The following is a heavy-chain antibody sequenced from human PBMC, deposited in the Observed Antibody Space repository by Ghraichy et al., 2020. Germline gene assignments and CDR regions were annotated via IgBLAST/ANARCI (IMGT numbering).Heavy chain of an antibody. V-gene: IGHV3-30*02. CDR1: GFTFRNYG. D-gene: IGHD4/OR15-4a*01. CDR2: VQYDGAKE. CDR3: VRCGYSWCGSDY. J-gene: IGHJ4*02. Sequence: GGSLRLSCAASGFTFRNYGMHWVRQAPGKGLEWVAIVQYDGAKEWYVDSVKGRFTISKDNSKNIVYLQMNSLRAEDTGVYYCVRCGYSWCGSDYWCQGTLVVVSP.